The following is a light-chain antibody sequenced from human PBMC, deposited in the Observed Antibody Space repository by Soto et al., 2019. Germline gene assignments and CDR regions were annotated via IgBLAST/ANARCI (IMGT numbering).Light chain of an antibody. CDR1: QNINNY. V-gene: IGKV1-33*01. J-gene: IGKJ5*01. CDR3: QQYENLPT. CDR2: DAS. Sequence: DIQMTQSPPSLSASVGARVPITCQASQNINNYLNWYQQKPGRAPKLLIYDASNLEAGVPSRFRGSGSGTDFTFTISRLQPEDIATYYCQQYENLPTFGQGTRLEIK.